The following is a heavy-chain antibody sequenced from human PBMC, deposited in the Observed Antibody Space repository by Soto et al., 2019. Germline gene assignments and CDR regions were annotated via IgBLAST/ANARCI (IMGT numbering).Heavy chain of an antibody. Sequence: TLKESGPTLVKPTQTLTLTCTFSGFSLSTSGVGVGWIRQPTGKALEWLALIYWDDDKRYSPSLKSRLTITKDTYKNQVVLTMTNMDPVDTATYYCTHRRNTPGYGRGWNDYWGQGTLDTVSS. CDR2: IYWDDDK. D-gene: IGHD6-19*01. CDR1: GFSLSTSGVG. CDR3: THRRNTPGYGRGWNDY. V-gene: IGHV2-5*02. J-gene: IGHJ4*02.